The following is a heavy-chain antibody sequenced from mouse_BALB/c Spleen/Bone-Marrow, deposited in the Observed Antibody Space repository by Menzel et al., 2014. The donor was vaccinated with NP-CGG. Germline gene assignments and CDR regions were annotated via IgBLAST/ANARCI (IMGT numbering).Heavy chain of an antibody. J-gene: IGHJ4*01. Sequence: VQLQQSGPELVRPGVSVKISCKGSGYTFTDYAMHWVKQSHAKSLEWIGVTSTYSGNTNYNQKFKGEATMTVDKSSSTAYMELARLTSEDSAIYYCASYGSSYYAMDYWGQGTSVTVSS. CDR1: GYTFTDYA. CDR3: ASYGSSYYAMDY. V-gene: IGHV1-67*01. D-gene: IGHD1-1*01. CDR2: TSTYSGNT.